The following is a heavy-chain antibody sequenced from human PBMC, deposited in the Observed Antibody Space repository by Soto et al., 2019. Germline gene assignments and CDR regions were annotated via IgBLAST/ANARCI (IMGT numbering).Heavy chain of an antibody. CDR2: ISSNGGST. D-gene: IGHD6-13*01. J-gene: IGHJ3*02. V-gene: IGHV3-64D*06. Sequence: VGSLRLSCSSSVFTFSSYAMHCVRQAPGKGLEYVSAISSNGGSTYYADSVKGRFTISRDNSKNTLYLQMSSLRADDTAVYYCVEAATGHDAFDIWGQGTMVTVSS. CDR3: VEAATGHDAFDI. CDR1: VFTFSSYA.